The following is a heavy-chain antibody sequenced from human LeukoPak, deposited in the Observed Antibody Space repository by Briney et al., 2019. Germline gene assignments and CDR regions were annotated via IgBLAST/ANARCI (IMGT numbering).Heavy chain of an antibody. D-gene: IGHD3-9*01. Sequence: ASVKVSCKASGYTFTTYDMTWVRQATGQGLEWMGWMNPGSGDTAYAQKFQDRVTMTRDTSISTAYMELSSLESEDTAIYYCARGLGDYNTDWFPDSGYWGQGTLVTVSS. CDR1: GYTFTTYD. V-gene: IGHV1-8*01. CDR2: MNPGSGDT. CDR3: ARGLGDYNTDWFPDSGY. J-gene: IGHJ4*02.